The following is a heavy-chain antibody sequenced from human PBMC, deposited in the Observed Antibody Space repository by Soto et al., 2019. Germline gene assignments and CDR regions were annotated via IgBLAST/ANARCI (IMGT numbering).Heavy chain of an antibody. D-gene: IGHD1-26*01. V-gene: IGHV6-1*01. Sequence: PSQTLSLTCAITGDSVSSNSAGWSWVRQSPSRGLEWLGRTYYRSKWYYEYAVSVRGRITINPDTSKNQYSLQLNSVTPEDTAVYFCARGEQYSGRIFDYWGQATLLAFSS. CDR1: GDSVSSNSAG. J-gene: IGHJ4*01. CDR2: TYYRSKWYY. CDR3: ARGEQYSGRIFDY.